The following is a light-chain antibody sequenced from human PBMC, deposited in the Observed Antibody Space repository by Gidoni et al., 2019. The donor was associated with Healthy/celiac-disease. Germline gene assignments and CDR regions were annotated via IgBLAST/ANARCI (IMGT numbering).Light chain of an antibody. J-gene: IGKJ2*02. Sequence: IPLTQSPSSLSASVGDRVTITCRASQSISSYLHWYQQKPGKAPKLLIYAASSLQSGVPSRFSGSGSGTDFTLTISSLQPEDFATYYCQQSYSTPCTFGQGTKLEIK. CDR2: AAS. V-gene: IGKV1-39*01. CDR3: QQSYSTPCT. CDR1: QSISSY.